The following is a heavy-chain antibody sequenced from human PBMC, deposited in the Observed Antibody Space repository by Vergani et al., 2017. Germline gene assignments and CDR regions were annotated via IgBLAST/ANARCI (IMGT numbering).Heavy chain of an antibody. D-gene: IGHD3-10*01. J-gene: IGHJ4*02. CDR2: IIPIFGTA. CDR3: ARAAHYYGSGSYYKAY. V-gene: IGHV1-69*01. CDR1: GGTFSSYA. Sequence: QVQLVQSGAEVKKPGSSVKVSCKASGGTFSSYAISWVRQAPGQGLEWMGGIIPIFGTANYAQKFQGRVTITADESTSTAYMELSSLSSEDTAVYYCARAAHYYGSGSYYKAYWGQGTLVTVSS.